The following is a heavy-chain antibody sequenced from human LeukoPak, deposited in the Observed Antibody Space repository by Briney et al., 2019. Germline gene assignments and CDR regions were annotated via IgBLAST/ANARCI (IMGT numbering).Heavy chain of an antibody. CDR2: INAGNGNT. CDR1: GGTFSSYA. V-gene: IGHV1-3*01. CDR3: ARSKVGWYYFYGMDV. D-gene: IGHD6-19*01. Sequence: ASVKVSCKASGGTFSSYAISWVRQAPGQGLEWMGWINAGNGNTKYSQKFQGRVTITGDTSASTAYMELSSLRSEDTAVHYCARSKVGWYYFYGMDVWGQGTTVTVSS. J-gene: IGHJ6*02.